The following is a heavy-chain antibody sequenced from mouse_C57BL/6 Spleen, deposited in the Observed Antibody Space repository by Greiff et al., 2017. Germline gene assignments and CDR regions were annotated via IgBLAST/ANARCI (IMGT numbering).Heavy chain of an antibody. J-gene: IGHJ3*01. V-gene: IGHV5-6*02. CDR3: ARHAYDYDGWFAY. D-gene: IGHD2-4*01. CDR2: ISSGGSYT. Sequence: DVKLVESGGDLVKPGGSLKLSCAASGFTFSSYGMSWVRQTPDKRLEWVATISSGGSYTYYPDSVKGRFTISRDNAKNTLYLQMSSLKSEDTAMYYCARHAYDYDGWFAYWGQGTLVTVSA. CDR1: GFTFSSYG.